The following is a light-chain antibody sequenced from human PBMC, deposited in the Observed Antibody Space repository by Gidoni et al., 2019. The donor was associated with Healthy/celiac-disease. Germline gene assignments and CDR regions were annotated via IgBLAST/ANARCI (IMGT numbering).Light chain of an antibody. Sequence: DIHMTKSPSSLSASVGDRVTITCRASQSISSYLNWYQQKPGKAPKLLIYAASSLQSGVPARFSGSGPGTDFTLTISSLQPEDFATYYCQQSYSNPDTFGQGTKLEIK. CDR1: QSISSY. V-gene: IGKV1-39*01. CDR3: QQSYSNPDT. J-gene: IGKJ2*01. CDR2: AAS.